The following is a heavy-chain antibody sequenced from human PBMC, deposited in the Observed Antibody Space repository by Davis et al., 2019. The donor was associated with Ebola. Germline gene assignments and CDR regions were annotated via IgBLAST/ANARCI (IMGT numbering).Heavy chain of an antibody. CDR3: ATYFTIFVVVSDY. Sequence: ASVKVSRKASGYTFTSYYMHWVRQAPGQGLEWMGIINPSGGSTSYAQKFQGRVTLTRATSTSTVYMELSSLRSEDTAVYYCATYFTIFVVVSDYWGQGTLVTVSS. V-gene: IGHV1-46*01. CDR1: GYTFTSYY. D-gene: IGHD3-3*01. CDR2: INPSGGST. J-gene: IGHJ4*02.